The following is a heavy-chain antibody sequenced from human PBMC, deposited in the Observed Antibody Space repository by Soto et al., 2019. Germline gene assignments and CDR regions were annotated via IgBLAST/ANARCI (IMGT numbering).Heavy chain of an antibody. CDR3: TRGGDPYKTGH. Sequence: SETLSLTCTVSGGSISSYYWSWIRQPPGKGLEWIGFIYYSGSTNYNPSLKGRVTMSVDTSKNQFSLKLTSVNTADTAIYYCTRGGDPYKTGHWGQGTLVTVSS. D-gene: IGHD2-21*01. J-gene: IGHJ4*02. CDR1: GGSISSYY. CDR2: IYYSGST. V-gene: IGHV4-59*01.